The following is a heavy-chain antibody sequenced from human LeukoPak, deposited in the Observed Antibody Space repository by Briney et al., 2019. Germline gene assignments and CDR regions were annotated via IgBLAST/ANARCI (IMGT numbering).Heavy chain of an antibody. D-gene: IGHD4/OR15-4a*01. J-gene: IGHJ4*01. CDR3: AKSTMGAAGFLDF. CDR1: GFTFSNYA. CDR2: VTGRGRNT. Sequence: GGSLRLSCAASGFTFSNYAMSWVRQAPGKGLEWVSVVTGRGRNTHYADSVKGRFTISRDNSQNTLFLQMNSLRADDTAIYYRAKSTMGAAGFLDFWGHGTLVTVSS. V-gene: IGHV3-23*01.